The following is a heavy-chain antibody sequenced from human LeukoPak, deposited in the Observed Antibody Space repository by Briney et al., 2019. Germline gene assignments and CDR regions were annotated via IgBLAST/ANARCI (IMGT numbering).Heavy chain of an antibody. D-gene: IGHD3-16*02. CDR3: ARPTSYDYVWGSYRLDY. Sequence: GRSLRLSCAASGFTFSSYGMHWVRQAPGKGPEWVAVIWYDGSNKYYADSVKGRFTISRDNSKNTLYLQMNSLRAEDTAVYYCARPTSYDYVWGSYRLDYWGQGTLVTVSS. V-gene: IGHV3-33*01. J-gene: IGHJ4*02. CDR2: IWYDGSNK. CDR1: GFTFSSYG.